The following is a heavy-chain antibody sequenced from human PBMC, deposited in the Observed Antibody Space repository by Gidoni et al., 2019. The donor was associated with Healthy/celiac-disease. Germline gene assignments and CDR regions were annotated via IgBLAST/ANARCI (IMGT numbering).Heavy chain of an antibody. CDR2: MSYDGFSK. Sequence: FTFRTSIIHWVRQAPGKGLEWVAAMSYDGFSKYYTDSVKGRFTISRDTSENTVNLQMNSLRAEDTALYYCAREGFNSGRCGGFDTWGQGTLVTVSS. V-gene: IGHV3-30-3*01. D-gene: IGHD6-19*01. CDR3: AREGFNSGRCGGFDT. CDR1: FTFRTSI. J-gene: IGHJ3*02.